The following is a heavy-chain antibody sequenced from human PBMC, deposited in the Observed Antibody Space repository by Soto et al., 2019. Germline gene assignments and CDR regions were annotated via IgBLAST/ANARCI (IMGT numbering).Heavy chain of an antibody. CDR3: AIHRAGAYGMDV. V-gene: IGHV1-18*01. CDR2: ISTNNGNT. D-gene: IGHD3-10*01. Sequence: QVQLVQSGAEVKKPGASVKVSCKASGYIFSEYGISWVRQAPGQGPEYLGWISTNNGNTGYAPKLQGRVTMTTDTSTRTAYMELRSLRSDDTAVYYCAIHRAGAYGMDVWGQGTTVAVSS. J-gene: IGHJ6*02. CDR1: GYIFSEYG.